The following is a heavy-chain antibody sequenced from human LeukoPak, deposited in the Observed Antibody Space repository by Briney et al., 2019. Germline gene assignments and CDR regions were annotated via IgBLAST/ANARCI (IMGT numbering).Heavy chain of an antibody. CDR2: ISAYNGNT. D-gene: IGHD2-2*01. J-gene: IGHJ5*02. CDR3: ARDWIRNIVVVPAASAWFDP. Sequence: ASVKVSCTASGYTFTSYGISWVRQAPGQGLEWMGWISAYNGNTNYAQKLQGRVTMTTDTSTSTAYMELRSLRSDDTAVYYCARDWIRNIVVVPAASAWFDPWGQGTLVTVSS. CDR1: GYTFTSYG. V-gene: IGHV1-18*01.